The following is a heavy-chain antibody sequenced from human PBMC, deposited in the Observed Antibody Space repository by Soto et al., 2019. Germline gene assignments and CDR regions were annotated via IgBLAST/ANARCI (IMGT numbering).Heavy chain of an antibody. CDR1: GGSISSYY. CDR3: ARCDSRGLGYYYYGMDV. J-gene: IGHJ6*02. CDR2: IYYSGST. D-gene: IGHD6-13*01. V-gene: IGHV4-59*12. Sequence: PSETLSLTCTVSGGSISSYYWSWIRQPPGKGLEWIGYIYYSGSTNYNPSLKSRVTMSVDTSKNQFSLKLSSVTAADTAVYYCARCDSRGLGYYYYGMDVWGQGTTVTVSS.